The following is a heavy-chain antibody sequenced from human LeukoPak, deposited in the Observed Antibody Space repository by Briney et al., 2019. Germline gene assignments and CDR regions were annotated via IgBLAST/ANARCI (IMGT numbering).Heavy chain of an antibody. D-gene: IGHD2-2*01. J-gene: IGHJ6*03. V-gene: IGHV3-7*01. CDR3: ARYVRGSCFYMDV. CDR2: IKQDGSDK. CDR1: GFTFSSYF. Sequence: GGSLRLSCAASGFTFSSYFMSWVRQAPGKGLEWVANIKQDGSDKYYMDSVKGRFTISRDNAKISLYLQMNSLRAEDTAVYYCARYVRGSCFYMDVWGKGTTVTVSS.